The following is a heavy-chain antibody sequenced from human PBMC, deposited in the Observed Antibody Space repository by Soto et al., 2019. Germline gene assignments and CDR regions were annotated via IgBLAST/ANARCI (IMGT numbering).Heavy chain of an antibody. J-gene: IGHJ6*02. Sequence: PSETLSLTCTVSGRSISSVNYYWSWIRQPPGKGLEWIGYIYYSGSTYYNPSLRSRVTIPVDTSKNQFSLKLSSVTAADTAVYYCARRGYCTNGVCYYGMDVWGQGTTVTVSS. CDR2: IYYSGST. V-gene: IGHV4-30-4*01. D-gene: IGHD2-8*01. CDR1: GRSISSVNYY. CDR3: ARRGYCTNGVCYYGMDV.